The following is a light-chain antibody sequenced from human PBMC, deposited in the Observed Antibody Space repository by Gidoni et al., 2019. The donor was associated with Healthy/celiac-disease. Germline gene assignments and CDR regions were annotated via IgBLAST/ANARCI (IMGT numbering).Light chain of an antibody. V-gene: IGKV3-20*01. CDR1: QSVSSSY. CDR3: QQYGSSPLT. J-gene: IGKJ4*01. Sequence: IAFTQSPGTLSLSPGERATLSCRASQSVSSSYLAWYQQQPGQAPRLLIYGASSRATGIPDRFSGSGSGTDFTLTISRLEPEDFAVYYCQQYGSSPLTFGGGTKVEIK. CDR2: GAS.